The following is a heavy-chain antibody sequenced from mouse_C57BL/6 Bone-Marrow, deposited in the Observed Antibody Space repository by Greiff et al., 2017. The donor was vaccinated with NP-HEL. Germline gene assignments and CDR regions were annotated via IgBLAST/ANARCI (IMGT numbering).Heavy chain of an antibody. CDR1: GYTFISYW. J-gene: IGHJ4*01. CDR3: AREGLYYGNYVGYYAMDY. CDR2: IDPSDSYT. D-gene: IGHD2-1*01. Sequence: QVQLQQPGAELVRPGTSVKLSCKASGYTFISYWMHWVKQTPGQGLEWIGVIDPSDSYTNYNQKFKGKATLTVDTSSSTAYMQLSSLTSEDSAVYYCAREGLYYGNYVGYYAMDYWGQGTSVTVSS. V-gene: IGHV1-59*01.